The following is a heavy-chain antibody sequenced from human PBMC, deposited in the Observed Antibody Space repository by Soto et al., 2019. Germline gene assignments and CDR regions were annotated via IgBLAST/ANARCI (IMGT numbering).Heavy chain of an antibody. CDR1: GYTFTSYG. CDR3: AREGGPQTYYDFWRGYWAQGWFDP. J-gene: IGHJ5*02. Sequence: GASVKVSCKASGYTFTSYGISWVRQAPGQGLEWMGWISAYNGNTNYAQKLQGRVTMTTDTSTSTAYMELRSLRSDDTAVYYCAREGGPQTYYDFWRGYWAQGWFDPWGQGTLVTVSS. V-gene: IGHV1-18*01. CDR2: ISAYNGNT. D-gene: IGHD3-3*01.